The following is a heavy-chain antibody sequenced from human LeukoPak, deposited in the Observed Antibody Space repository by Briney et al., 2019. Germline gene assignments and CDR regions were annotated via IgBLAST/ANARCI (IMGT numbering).Heavy chain of an antibody. V-gene: IGHV3-9*01. J-gene: IGHJ4*02. CDR2: ISWNSGYI. CDR3: VKVRGTYTSGYFFDY. D-gene: IGHD6-19*01. CDR1: GFTFDNYA. Sequence: GRSLRLSCAASGFTFDNYAMHWVRQAPGKGLEWLSIISWNSGYIGYAGSVKGRFTISRDNAKKSLDLQMNSLRAEDTAFYYCVKVRGTYTSGYFFDYWGQGTLVTVSS.